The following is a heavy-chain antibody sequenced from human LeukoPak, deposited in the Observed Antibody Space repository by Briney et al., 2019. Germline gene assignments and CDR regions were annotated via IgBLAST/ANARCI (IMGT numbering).Heavy chain of an antibody. Sequence: SETLSLTCTVSGVSISSYYWSWIRQPPGKGLEWIGYIYYSGRTNYNPSLKSRVTISVDTSKNQISLKPSSVTAADTAVYFCGRESGDYDILTGYCNGVGWFDPWGQGTLVTVSS. J-gene: IGHJ5*02. D-gene: IGHD3-9*01. CDR3: GRESGDYDILTGYCNGVGWFDP. V-gene: IGHV4-59*01. CDR1: GVSISSYY. CDR2: IYYSGRT.